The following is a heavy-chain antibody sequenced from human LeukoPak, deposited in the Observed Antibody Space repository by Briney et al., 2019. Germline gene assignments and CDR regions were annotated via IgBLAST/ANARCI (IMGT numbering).Heavy chain of an antibody. Sequence: KASETLSLTYTVSGGSISSYYWSWIRQPPGKRLEWIGYIYYSGSTNYNPSLKSRVIISIDTSKNQFSLKLSSVTAADTAVYYCARYHWADGGTPYNWFDPWGQGTLVTVSS. CDR3: ARYHWADGGTPYNWFDP. D-gene: IGHD4-17*01. CDR1: GGSISSYY. CDR2: IYYSGST. J-gene: IGHJ5*02. V-gene: IGHV4-59*01.